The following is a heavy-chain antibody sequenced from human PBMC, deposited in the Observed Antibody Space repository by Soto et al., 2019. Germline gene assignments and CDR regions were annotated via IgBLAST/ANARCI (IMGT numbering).Heavy chain of an antibody. J-gene: IGHJ4*02. V-gene: IGHV3-21*01. D-gene: IGHD3-16*01. CDR1: GFTFSSYS. Sequence: GGSLRLSCAASGFTFSSYSMNWVRQAPGKGLEWVSSISSSSSYIYYADSVKGRFTISRDNSKNTLYLQMNSLRAEDTAVYYCATQDVMGAIIDYCGQGTLVTVSA. CDR3: ATQDVMGAIIDY. CDR2: ISSSSSYI.